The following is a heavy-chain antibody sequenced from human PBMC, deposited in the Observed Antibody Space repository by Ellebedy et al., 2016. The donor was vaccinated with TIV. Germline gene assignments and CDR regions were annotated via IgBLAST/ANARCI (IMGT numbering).Heavy chain of an antibody. Sequence: GESLKISCAASGFTFSSYSMNWVRQAPGKGLEWVSSISSSSSYIYYADSVKGRFTISRDNAKNSLYLQMNSLRAEDTAVYYCAREGGYSGYKNFDYWGQGTLVTVSS. J-gene: IGHJ4*02. CDR1: GFTFSSYS. CDR3: AREGGYSGYKNFDY. V-gene: IGHV3-21*01. D-gene: IGHD5-12*01. CDR2: ISSSSSYI.